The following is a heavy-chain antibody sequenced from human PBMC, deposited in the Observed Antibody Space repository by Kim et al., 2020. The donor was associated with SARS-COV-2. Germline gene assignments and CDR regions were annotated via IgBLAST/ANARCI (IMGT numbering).Heavy chain of an antibody. CDR2: FVPVDGAT. J-gene: IGHJ4*02. CDR3: ARMGVVATKSYFDY. V-gene: IGHV1-69*13. D-gene: IGHD5-12*01. CDR1: GDTFSRFA. Sequence: SVKVSCKASGDTFSRFAMRWVRQAPGKGLEWMGGFVPVDGATNYAQKFQGRVTMTEDESTGTAYMELSSLRSEDTAVYYCARMGVVATKSYFDYWGQGTLVTVSS.